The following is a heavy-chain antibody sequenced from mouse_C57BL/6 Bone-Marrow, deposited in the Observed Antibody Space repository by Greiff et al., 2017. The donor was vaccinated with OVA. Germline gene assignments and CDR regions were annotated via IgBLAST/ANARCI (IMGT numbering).Heavy chain of an antibody. CDR3: TRFITTVVDFDY. J-gene: IGHJ2*01. D-gene: IGHD1-1*01. Sequence: VQLQQSGPVLARPGASVKMSCKTSGYTFTSYWMHWVKQRPGQGLEWIGAIYPGNSDTSYNQKFKGKAKLTAVTSASTAYMELSSLTNEDSAVYYCTRFITTVVDFDYWGQGTTLTVSS. CDR2: IYPGNSDT. V-gene: IGHV1-5*01. CDR1: GYTFTSYW.